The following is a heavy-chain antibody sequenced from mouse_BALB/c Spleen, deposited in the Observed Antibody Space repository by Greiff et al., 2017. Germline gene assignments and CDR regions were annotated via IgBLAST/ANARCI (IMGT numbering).Heavy chain of an antibody. V-gene: IGHV3-2*02. Sequence: EVQGVESGPGLVKPSQSLSLTCTVTGYSITSDYAWNWIRQFPGNKLEWMGYISYSGSTSYNPSLKSRISITRDTSKNQFFLQLNSVTTEDTATYYCARSTGTEGYFDYWGQGTTLTVSS. D-gene: IGHD4-1*01. J-gene: IGHJ2*01. CDR2: ISYSGST. CDR1: GYSITSDYA. CDR3: ARSTGTEGYFDY.